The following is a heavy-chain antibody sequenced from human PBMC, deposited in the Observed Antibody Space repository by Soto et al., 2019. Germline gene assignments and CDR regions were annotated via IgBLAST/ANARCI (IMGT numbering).Heavy chain of an antibody. CDR3: VTVNLVGAAYYFDY. CDR1: GYSISSGYY. Sequence: PSETLSLTCAVSGYSISSGYYWGWIRQPPGKGLEWIGGIYYNGTTYSHPSLNSRVSISVETSEDQFSLRLTSVTAADTAVYYCVTVNLVGAAYYFDYWGPGTLVTVSS. V-gene: IGHV4-38-2*01. D-gene: IGHD1-26*01. CDR2: IYYNGTT. J-gene: IGHJ4*02.